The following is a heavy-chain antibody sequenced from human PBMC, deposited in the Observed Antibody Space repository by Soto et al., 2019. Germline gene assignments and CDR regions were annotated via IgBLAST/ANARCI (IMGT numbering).Heavy chain of an antibody. D-gene: IGHD6-6*01. CDR2: IYYTGST. Sequence: QVQLEESGPGLVKPSETVSLTCTVSGGSISSYYWRWIRQPPGKGLEWIGYIYYTGSTNYNPSLKSRVTNSVDTSKNQFSLKLTSVTAADTAVYYCARRYSSSHDFWGQGTLVTVSS. CDR1: GGSISSYY. J-gene: IGHJ4*02. CDR3: ARRYSSSHDF. V-gene: IGHV4-59*01.